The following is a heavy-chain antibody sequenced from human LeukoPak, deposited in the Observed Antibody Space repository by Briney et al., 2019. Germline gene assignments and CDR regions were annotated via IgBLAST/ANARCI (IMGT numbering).Heavy chain of an antibody. CDR1: GFTFSSYA. D-gene: IGHD2-15*01. J-gene: IGHJ1*01. Sequence: GGSLRLSCAASGFTFSSYAMSWVRQAPGKGLEWASAISGSGGSTYYADSVKGRFTISRDNSKNTLYLQMNSLRAEDTAVYYCAEVGVAAGYFQHWGQGTQVTVSS. CDR2: ISGSGGST. V-gene: IGHV3-23*01. CDR3: AEVGVAAGYFQH.